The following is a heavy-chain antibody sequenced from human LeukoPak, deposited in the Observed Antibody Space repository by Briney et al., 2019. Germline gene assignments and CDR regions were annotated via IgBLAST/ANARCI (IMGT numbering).Heavy chain of an antibody. Sequence: PSQTLSLTCAVSGGSISSGGYSWSWIRQPPGKGLEWIGYIYHSGSTYYNPSLKSRVTISVDRSKNQFSQKLSSVTAADTAVYYCARGRRGYYYDSSGYTDYFDYWGQGTLVTVSS. J-gene: IGHJ4*02. D-gene: IGHD3-22*01. CDR2: IYHSGST. V-gene: IGHV4-30-2*01. CDR1: GGSISSGGYS. CDR3: ARGRRGYYYDSSGYTDYFDY.